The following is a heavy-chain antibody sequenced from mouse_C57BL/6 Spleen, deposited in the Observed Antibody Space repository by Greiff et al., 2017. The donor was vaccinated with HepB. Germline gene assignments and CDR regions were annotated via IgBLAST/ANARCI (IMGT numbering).Heavy chain of an antibody. CDR3: ASGAYYSKGGAMDY. CDR2: IDPNSGGT. CDR1: GYTFTSYW. J-gene: IGHJ4*01. V-gene: IGHV1-72*01. D-gene: IGHD2-5*01. Sequence: QVQLKQPGAELVKPGASVKLSCKASGYTFTSYWMHWVKQRPGRGLEWIGRIDPNSGGTKYNEKFKSKATLTVDKPSSTAYMQLSSLTSEDSAVYYCASGAYYSKGGAMDYWGQGTSVTVSS.